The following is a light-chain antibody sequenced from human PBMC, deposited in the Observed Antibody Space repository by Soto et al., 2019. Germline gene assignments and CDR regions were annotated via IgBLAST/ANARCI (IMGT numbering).Light chain of an antibody. V-gene: IGLV1-40*01. CDR1: SSNIGAGYD. CDR2: GNS. CDR3: QSYDSSLSGVV. Sequence: QSVLTQPPSVSGAPGQRVTISCTGSSSNIGAGYDVHWYQQLPGTAPKLLIYGNSNRPSGVPDRFSGSKCGTSASLAITGVQAEDEADYYCQSYDSSLSGVVFGGGTQLTVL. J-gene: IGLJ2*01.